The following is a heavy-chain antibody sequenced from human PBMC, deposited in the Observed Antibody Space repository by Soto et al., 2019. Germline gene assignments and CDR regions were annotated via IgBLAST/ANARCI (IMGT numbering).Heavy chain of an antibody. CDR2: ISGSGGSI. CDR1: GFPFSSYA. D-gene: IGHD6-13*01. CDR3: AKESGYSSSWFEFDY. Sequence: GSLRLSCAASGFPFSSYAMSWVRQAPGKGLEWVSAISGSGGSIYYADSVKGRFTISRDNSKNTLYLQMNSLRAEDTAVYYCAKESGYSSSWFEFDYWGQGTLVTVSS. V-gene: IGHV3-23*01. J-gene: IGHJ4*02.